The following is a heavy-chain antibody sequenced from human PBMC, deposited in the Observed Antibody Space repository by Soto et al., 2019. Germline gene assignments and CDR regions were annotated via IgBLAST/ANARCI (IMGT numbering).Heavy chain of an antibody. CDR1: GGSISSSNW. CDR3: ARRPVLRFLEWLPKNWFDP. Sequence: SETLSLTCAVSGGSISSSNWWSWVRQPPGKGLEWIGEIYHSASTNYNPSLKSRVTISVDKSKNQFSLKLSSVTAADTAVYYCARRPVLRFLEWLPKNWFDPWGQVTLVTVSS. D-gene: IGHD3-3*01. J-gene: IGHJ5*02. CDR2: IYHSAST. V-gene: IGHV4-4*02.